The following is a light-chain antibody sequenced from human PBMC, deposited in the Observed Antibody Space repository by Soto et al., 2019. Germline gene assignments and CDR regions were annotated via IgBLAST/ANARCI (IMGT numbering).Light chain of an antibody. CDR3: GTWDSSLSYYV. Sequence: QSVLTQPPSVSAALGQKVTISCSGSSSNVGNNFVSWYQHLPGTAPRLLMSENNKRPSGIPDRFSGSKSSTSATLDITGLQTGDEADYYCGTWDSSLSYYVFGTGTKVTVL. CDR1: SSNVGNNF. CDR2: ENN. V-gene: IGLV1-51*01. J-gene: IGLJ1*01.